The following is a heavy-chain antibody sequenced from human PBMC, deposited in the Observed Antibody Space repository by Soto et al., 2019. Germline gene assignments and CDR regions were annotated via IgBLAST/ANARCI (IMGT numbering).Heavy chain of an antibody. CDR2: VYYSGNT. CDR3: ARYPVVVVPAANYGLDV. Sequence: QVQLQESGPGLVKPSQTLSLTCSVSGVSVSSDIYYWSWIRHHPGKGLEWIGYVYYSGNTYYKPSLGGRVTISIDTSKHHFSLRLRSVTPADTAVYYCARYPVVVVPAANYGLDVWGKGTTVTVSS. D-gene: IGHD2-2*01. V-gene: IGHV4-31*03. J-gene: IGHJ6*04. CDR1: GVSVSSDIYY.